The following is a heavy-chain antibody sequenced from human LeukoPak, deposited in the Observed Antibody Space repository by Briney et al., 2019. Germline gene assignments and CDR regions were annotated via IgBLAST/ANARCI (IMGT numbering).Heavy chain of an antibody. CDR2: IYYSGST. V-gene: IGHV4-30-4*08. CDR1: GGSISSGDYY. Sequence: SETLSLTCTVSGGSISSGDYYWSWIRQPPGKGLEWIGYIYYSGSTYYNPSLKSRVTISVDTSKNQFSLKLSSVTAADTAVYCCARKLRFLEWLPYARWFDPWGQGTLVTVSS. J-gene: IGHJ5*02. CDR3: ARKLRFLEWLPYARWFDP. D-gene: IGHD3-3*01.